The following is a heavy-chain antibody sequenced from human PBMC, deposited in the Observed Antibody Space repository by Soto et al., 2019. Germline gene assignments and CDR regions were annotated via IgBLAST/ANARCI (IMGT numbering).Heavy chain of an antibody. CDR1: GFMFSNYG. J-gene: IGHJ4*02. Sequence: PVGSLRLSCAASGFMFSNYGMHWVRQAPGKGLEWVAVIWYDGSNKYYGDSVKGRFTISRDNSKNRLYLQMNSLRAEDTAVYYCARDVPQQYYYESSGPGDYWGQGTLVTVSS. CDR3: ARDVPQQYYYESSGPGDY. V-gene: IGHV3-33*01. D-gene: IGHD3-22*01. CDR2: IWYDGSNK.